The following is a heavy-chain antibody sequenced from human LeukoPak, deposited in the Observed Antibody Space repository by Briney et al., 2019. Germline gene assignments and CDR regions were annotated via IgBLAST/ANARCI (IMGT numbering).Heavy chain of an antibody. J-gene: IGHJ5*02. D-gene: IGHD3-9*01. CDR1: GYSFTSYW. V-gene: IGHV5-51*01. CDR2: IYPGDSDT. CDR3: ARRTNDYDILTGYYP. Sequence: GESLKISCKGSGYSFTSYWIGWVRQMPGKGLEWMGIIYPGDSDTRYSPSFQGQVTISADKSISTAYLQWSSLKASDTAMYYCARRTNDYDILTGYYPWGQGTLVTVSS.